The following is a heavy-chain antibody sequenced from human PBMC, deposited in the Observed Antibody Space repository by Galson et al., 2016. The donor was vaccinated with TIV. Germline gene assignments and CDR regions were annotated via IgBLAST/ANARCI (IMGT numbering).Heavy chain of an antibody. CDR2: FSHSGGT. D-gene: IGHD4-11*01. V-gene: IGHV4-38-2*02. J-gene: IGHJ4*02. CDR1: GGSISSGYY. Sequence: SETLSLTCTVSGGSISSGYYWGWIRQPPGKGLQWIGSFSHSGGTYYNPSLKSRVFVSVDTSENPHSLMMISVTAPGTAVYDCAIMPRTATPDTEYYFDWWGQGTLVTVSS. CDR3: AIMPRTATPDTEYYFDW.